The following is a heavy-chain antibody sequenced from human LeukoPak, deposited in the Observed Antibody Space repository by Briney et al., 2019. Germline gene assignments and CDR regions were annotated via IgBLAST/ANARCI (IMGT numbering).Heavy chain of an antibody. CDR1: GYTFTSYY. D-gene: IGHD5-24*01. Sequence: ASVKVSCKASGYTFTSYYMHWVRQAPGQGLEWMGIINPSGGSTSYAQKFQGRVTMTEDTSTDTAYMELSSLRSEDTAVYYCASRGLQYCFDYWGQGTLVTVSS. CDR3: ASRGLQYCFDY. V-gene: IGHV1-46*01. CDR2: INPSGGST. J-gene: IGHJ4*02.